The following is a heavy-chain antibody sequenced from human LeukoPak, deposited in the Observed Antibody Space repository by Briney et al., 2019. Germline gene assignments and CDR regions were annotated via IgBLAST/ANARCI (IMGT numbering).Heavy chain of an antibody. D-gene: IGHD2-2*01. CDR2: IKCDGSEK. CDR1: GFTFSNSW. V-gene: IGHV3-52*01. Sequence: GGSLRLSCAASGFTFSNSWMHWVCQAPGKGLEWVSDIKCDGSEKCYVDSVKGRFTISRDNAKNSLYLQVNSLRAEDMTVYYCVRGVGSSTSCYVRAFDIWGQGTMVTVSS. CDR3: VRGVGSSTSCYVRAFDI. J-gene: IGHJ3*02.